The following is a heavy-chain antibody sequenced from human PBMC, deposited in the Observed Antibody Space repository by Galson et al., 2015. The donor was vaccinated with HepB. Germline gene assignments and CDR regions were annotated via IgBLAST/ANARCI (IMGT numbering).Heavy chain of an antibody. CDR3: TVGGAAAY. CDR1: GFPFGNYA. Sequence: SLRLSCAGSGFPFGNYAMSWFRQAPGKGLGWLGYIKSKTFGGTTQYAASVRGRFTISRDDSASLAYLQMNNLRIEDTALYYCTVGGAAAYWGQGTLVTVSS. D-gene: IGHD2-15*01. J-gene: IGHJ4*02. V-gene: IGHV3-49*03. CDR2: IKSKTFGGTT.